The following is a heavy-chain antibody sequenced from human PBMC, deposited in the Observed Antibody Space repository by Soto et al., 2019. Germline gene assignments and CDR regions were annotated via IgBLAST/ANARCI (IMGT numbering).Heavy chain of an antibody. CDR1: GGTFSSYS. V-gene: IGHV1-18*01. CDR2: INPIKGDT. J-gene: IGHJ3*01. CDR3: ARVKVPAAILGAFDL. Sequence: VASVKVSCKSSGGTFSSYSISWVRQAPGQGLDWMGWINPIKGDTNSAAIFQDRVTMTTDTSTRTAYMELRSLKSDDTAVYYCARVKVPAAILGAFDLWGQGTLVTVSS. D-gene: IGHD2-2*02.